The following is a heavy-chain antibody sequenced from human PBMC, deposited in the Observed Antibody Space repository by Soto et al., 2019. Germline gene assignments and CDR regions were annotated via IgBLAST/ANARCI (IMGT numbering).Heavy chain of an antibody. V-gene: IGHV4-34*01. CDR1: GGSFSGYY. Sequence: NPSETLSLTCAVYGGSFSGYYWSWIRQPPGKGLEWIGEINHSGSTNYNPSLKSRVTISVDTSKNQFSLKLSSVTAEDTAVYYCARESEDLTSNFDYWGQGTLVTVSS. J-gene: IGHJ4*02. CDR3: ARESEDLTSNFDY. CDR2: INHSGST.